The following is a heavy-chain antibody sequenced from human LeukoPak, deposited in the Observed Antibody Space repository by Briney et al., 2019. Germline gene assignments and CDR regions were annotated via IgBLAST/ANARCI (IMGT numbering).Heavy chain of an antibody. Sequence: ASVKVSCKASGYTFTGYYMHWVRQAPGQGLEWMGWINPNSGGTNYAQKFQGRVTMTRDTSISTAYMELSRLRSDDTAVYYCARARHLTKTYYFDYWGQGTLVTVSS. CDR1: GYTFTGYY. CDR2: INPNSGGT. V-gene: IGHV1-2*02. CDR3: ARARHLTKTYYFDY. J-gene: IGHJ4*02.